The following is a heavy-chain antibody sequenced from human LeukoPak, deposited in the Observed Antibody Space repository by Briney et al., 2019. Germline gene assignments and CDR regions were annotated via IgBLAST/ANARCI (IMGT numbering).Heavy chain of an antibody. Sequence: GESLKISCKGSGYSFTSYWIGWVRQMPGKGLEWMGIIYPGDSDTRYSPSFQGQVTISADKSISTAYLQWSSLKASDTAMYYCARRAITMVRGVNMGGYYFDYWGQGTLVTASS. V-gene: IGHV5-51*01. CDR3: ARRAITMVRGVNMGGYYFDY. J-gene: IGHJ4*02. D-gene: IGHD3-10*01. CDR1: GYSFTSYW. CDR2: IYPGDSDT.